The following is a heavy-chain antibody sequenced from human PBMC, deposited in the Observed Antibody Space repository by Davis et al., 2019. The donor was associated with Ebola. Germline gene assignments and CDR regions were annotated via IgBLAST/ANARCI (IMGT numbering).Heavy chain of an antibody. V-gene: IGHV1-18*01. Sequence: AASVKVSCKASGYTFTSYAISWVRQAPGQGLEWMGWISAYNGNTNYAQKLQGRVTMTTDTSTSTAYMELRSLRSDDTAVYYCARAVLTTVTSWFDPWGQGTLVTVSS. CDR2: ISAYNGNT. CDR3: ARAVLTTVTSWFDP. D-gene: IGHD4-17*01. J-gene: IGHJ5*02. CDR1: GYTFTSYA.